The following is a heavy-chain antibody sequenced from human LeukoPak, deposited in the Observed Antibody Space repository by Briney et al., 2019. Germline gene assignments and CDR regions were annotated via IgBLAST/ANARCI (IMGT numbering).Heavy chain of an antibody. CDR3: ARDQNDHLDY. J-gene: IGHJ4*02. D-gene: IGHD1-14*01. V-gene: IGHV4-59*12. CDR1: GASISTYY. CDR2: IYYSGST. Sequence: SETLSLTCTVSGASISTYYWSWIRQPPGKGLEWIGYIYYSGSTNYNPSLKSRVTISVDTSKNQFSLKLSSVTAADTAVYYCARDQNDHLDYWGQGTLVTVSS.